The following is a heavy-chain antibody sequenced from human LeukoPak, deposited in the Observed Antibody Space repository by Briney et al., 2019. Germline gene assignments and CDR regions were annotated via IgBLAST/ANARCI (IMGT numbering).Heavy chain of an antibody. CDR3: ARRAGEYSHPYDY. D-gene: IGHD2-15*01. Sequence: GGSLRLSCTVSGFTVSSNSWSWVRQAPGKGLEWVSFIYSGGKTHSSDSVKGRFTIFRDNSKNTLYLQMSSLRAEDTAIYYCARRAGEYSHPYDYWGQGTLVTVSS. CDR2: IYSGGKT. J-gene: IGHJ4*02. CDR1: GFTVSSNS. V-gene: IGHV3-53*01.